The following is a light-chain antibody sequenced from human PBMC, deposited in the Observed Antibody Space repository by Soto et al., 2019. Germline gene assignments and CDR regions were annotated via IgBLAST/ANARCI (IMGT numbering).Light chain of an antibody. CDR3: QQYNNWPGWT. V-gene: IGKV3-15*01. CDR1: QSVSSN. J-gene: IGKJ1*01. Sequence: EIVMTQSPATLSVSPGERATLSCRASQSVSSNLAWYQQKPGQAPRLLIYGASTRATGIPARSSGSGSGTEFTLTISSLQSEDFAVYYCQQYNNWPGWTFGQGTKVEIK. CDR2: GAS.